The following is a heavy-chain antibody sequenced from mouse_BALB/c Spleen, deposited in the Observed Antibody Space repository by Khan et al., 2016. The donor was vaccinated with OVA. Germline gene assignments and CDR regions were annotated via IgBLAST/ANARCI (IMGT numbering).Heavy chain of an antibody. Sequence: QVQLQQSGAELVRPGPSMKISCKASGYAFSNYWMNWVKQGPGQGLEWIGQIYPGDGNTKYNGKFKDKATLTVDKTSSTAYMQLSSLTSEDSAVYFCARSGYDFFAYWGQGTLVTVSA. J-gene: IGHJ3*01. CDR1: GYAFSNYW. V-gene: IGHV1-80*01. D-gene: IGHD2-14*01. CDR2: IYPGDGNT. CDR3: ARSGYDFFAY.